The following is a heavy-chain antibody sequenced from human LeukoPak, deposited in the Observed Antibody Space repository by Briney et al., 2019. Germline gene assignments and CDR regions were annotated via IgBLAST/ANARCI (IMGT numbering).Heavy chain of an antibody. CDR3: VRHTRRSPGDY. D-gene: IGHD1-26*01. CDR1: GFTFSSYW. CDR2: IRDDGSDK. Sequence: GGSLRLSCAASGFTFSSYWMTWVRQAPGKGLEWMANIRDDGSDKYYVDSVKGRFTISRDNAQNTLRLQMDSLRVEDTAVYYCVRHTRRSPGDYWGQGTLVTVST. V-gene: IGHV3-7*01. J-gene: IGHJ4*02.